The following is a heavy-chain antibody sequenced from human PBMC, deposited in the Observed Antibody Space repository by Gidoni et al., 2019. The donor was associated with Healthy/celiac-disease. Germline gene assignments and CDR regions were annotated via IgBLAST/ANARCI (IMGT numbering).Heavy chain of an antibody. CDR3: AKAKGYYNWFDP. D-gene: IGHD1-1*01. CDR1: GFTFDDYA. Sequence: EVQLVEYGGGLVQPGRSLRLSCAASGFTFDDYAMHWVRQAPGKGLEWVSGISWNSGSIGYADSVKGRFTIFRDNAKNSLYLQMNSLRAEDTALYYCAKAKGYYNWFDPWGQGTLVTVSS. CDR2: ISWNSGSI. V-gene: IGHV3-9*01. J-gene: IGHJ5*02.